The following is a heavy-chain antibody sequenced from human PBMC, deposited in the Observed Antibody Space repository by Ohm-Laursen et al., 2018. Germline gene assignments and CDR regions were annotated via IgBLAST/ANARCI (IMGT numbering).Heavy chain of an antibody. CDR2: INPNSGGT. Sequence: GASVKVSCKASGGTFSSYAISWVRQAPGQGLEWMGWINPNSGGTNYAQKFQGRVTMTRDTSISTAYMELSRLRSDDTAVYYCATSRYCSGGSCYLTDEKFDPWGQGTLVTVSS. CDR1: GGTFSSYA. D-gene: IGHD2-15*01. J-gene: IGHJ5*02. V-gene: IGHV1-2*02. CDR3: ATSRYCSGGSCYLTDEKFDP.